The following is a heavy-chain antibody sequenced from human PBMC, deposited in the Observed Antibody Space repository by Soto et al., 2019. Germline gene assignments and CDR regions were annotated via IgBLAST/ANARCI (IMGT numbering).Heavy chain of an antibody. CDR2: TYYRCKWYN. J-gene: IGHJ4*02. D-gene: IGHD6-19*01. CDR1: GDSVSSNSVV. Sequence: QVLLQESGPGLVKPSQTLSLTCAISGDSVSSNSVVWSWIRQSPSRRLEWVGRTYYRCKWYNDYPTSLKRRITINPDTPKNPFSLQLLSVTPEDTAVYSCASGSAVAGLYYSGQGALVTVSS. V-gene: IGHV6-1*01. CDR3: ASGSAVAGLYY.